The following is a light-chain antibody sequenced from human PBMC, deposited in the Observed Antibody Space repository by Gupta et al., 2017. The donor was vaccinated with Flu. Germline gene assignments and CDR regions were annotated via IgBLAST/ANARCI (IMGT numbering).Light chain of an antibody. Sequence: QSALTHPASVSVSPGQSITISCTGTSSDVGGYNYVSWYQQHPGKAPKRMSYEVSNRPSGVSNRFSGSKPGNTAYLTIXGXQAEDEXDDYCSSYTSSSTLWVFGGGTKLTVL. CDR3: SSYTSSSTLWV. CDR1: SSDVGGYNY. CDR2: EVS. J-gene: IGLJ3*02. V-gene: IGLV2-14*01.